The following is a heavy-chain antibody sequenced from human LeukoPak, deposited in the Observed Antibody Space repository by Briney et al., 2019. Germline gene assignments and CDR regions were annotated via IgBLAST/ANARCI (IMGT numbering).Heavy chain of an antibody. J-gene: IGHJ4*02. CDR3: ARDPYSYGSYFDY. V-gene: IGHV3-30*02. CDR2: IWYDGRDK. Sequence: GGSLRLSCAASGFSFSGCGMHWVRQAPGKGLEGVAFIWYDGRDKYYADSVKGRFTISRDNSKNTLYLQMNSLRAEDTAMYYCARDPYSYGSYFDYWGQGTLLTVSS. D-gene: IGHD5-18*01. CDR1: GFSFSGCG.